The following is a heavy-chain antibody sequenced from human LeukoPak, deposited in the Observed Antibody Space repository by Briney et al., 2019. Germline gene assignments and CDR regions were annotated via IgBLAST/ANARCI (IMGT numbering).Heavy chain of an antibody. CDR3: ARDREPGTSASRFDY. CDR1: GFTVSDNY. J-gene: IGHJ4*02. D-gene: IGHD2-2*01. Sequence: GGPLRLSCAASGFTVSDNYMSWVRQAPGKGLEWVSVVYGGDNTYYAGSVKGRFTISRDNSKNTLYLQMNSLRAEDTAVYYCARDREPGTSASRFDYWGQGTLVTVSS. V-gene: IGHV3-53*01. CDR2: VYGGDNT.